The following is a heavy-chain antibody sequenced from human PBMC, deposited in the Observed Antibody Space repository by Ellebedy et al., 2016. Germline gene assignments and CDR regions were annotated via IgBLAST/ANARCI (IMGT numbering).Heavy chain of an antibody. V-gene: IGHV4-39*01. CDR3: ARHRLGYCSSTSCYQNWFDP. D-gene: IGHD2-2*01. CDR2: IYYSGST. CDR1: GGSISSSSYY. Sequence: GSLRLSXTVSGGSISSSSYYWGWIRQPPGKGLEWIGSIYYSGSTYYNPSLKSRVTISVDTSKNQFSLKLSSVTAADTAVYYCARHRLGYCSSTSCYQNWFDPWGQGTLVTVSS. J-gene: IGHJ5*02.